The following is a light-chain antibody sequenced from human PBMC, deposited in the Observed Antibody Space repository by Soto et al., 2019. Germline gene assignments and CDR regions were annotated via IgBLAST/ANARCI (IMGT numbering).Light chain of an antibody. CDR2: GAS. V-gene: IGKV3-15*01. J-gene: IGKJ3*01. Sequence: EILMTQSPATLSVSPGERATLSCRASQSVGNNLAWYQQRPAQAPRLLIYGASTRATGIPARFSGSGSGTEFTLTINSLQSEDFALYYCQQYNKWPLFTFGPGTRVD. CDR3: QQYNKWPLFT. CDR1: QSVGNN.